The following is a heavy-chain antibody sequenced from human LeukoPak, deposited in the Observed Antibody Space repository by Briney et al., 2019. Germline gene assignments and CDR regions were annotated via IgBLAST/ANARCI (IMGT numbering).Heavy chain of an antibody. CDR3: VREYWNGIYMDV. Sequence: SETLSLTCTVSGGSIINGIYYWNWIRQPAGKGLEWIGRIYNTGSTNYSPSLKSRVTISVDTSKNQFSLKLSSVTAADTAVYFCVREYWNGIYMDVWGKGATVTVSS. CDR1: GGSIINGIYY. J-gene: IGHJ6*03. D-gene: IGHD1-1*01. CDR2: IYNTGST. V-gene: IGHV4-61*02.